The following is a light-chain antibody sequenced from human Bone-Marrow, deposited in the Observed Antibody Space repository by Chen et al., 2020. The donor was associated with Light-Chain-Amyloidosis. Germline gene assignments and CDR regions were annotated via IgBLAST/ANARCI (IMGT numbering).Light chain of an antibody. CDR1: SSDVGGDNH. CDR2: EVT. CDR3: SSYTITNTLV. V-gene: IGLV2-14*01. Sequence: QSALTQPASVSGSPVQPFTISFTGTSSDVGGDNHVSWYQQHPDKAPKLMIYEVTNRPSWVPDRFSGSKSDNTASLTISGLKTEDEADYFCSSYTITNTLVFGSGTRVTV. J-gene: IGLJ1*01.